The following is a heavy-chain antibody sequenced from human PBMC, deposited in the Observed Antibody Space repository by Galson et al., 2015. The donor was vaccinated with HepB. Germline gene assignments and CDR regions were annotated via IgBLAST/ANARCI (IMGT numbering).Heavy chain of an antibody. V-gene: IGHV3-30-3*01. Sequence: SLRLSCAASGFTFSNYAMHWVRQAPGKGLEWVAVISYDGSIKYYADSVKGRFTISRDNSKNTLYLQMNSLRAEDTAVYYCARQVGAMFGKLLPDSWGQGTLVTVSS. CDR2: ISYDGSIK. CDR3: ARQVGAMFGKLLPDS. J-gene: IGHJ4*02. CDR1: GFTFSNYA. D-gene: IGHD3-10*02.